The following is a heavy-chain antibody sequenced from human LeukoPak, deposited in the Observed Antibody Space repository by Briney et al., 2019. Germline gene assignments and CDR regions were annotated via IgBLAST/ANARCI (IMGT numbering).Heavy chain of an antibody. D-gene: IGHD6-19*01. V-gene: IGHV3-23*01. J-gene: IGHJ4*02. CDR1: GFTFSNYA. CDR2: ISGSGDNT. Sequence: GGSLRLSCAASGFTFSNYAMSWVRQAPGKGLEWVSIISGSGDNTHYPDSVKGRFTLSRDNSKNTLYLQMNTLRAEDTAIYYCARRGWLVNFDYWGQGTLVTVSS. CDR3: ARRGWLVNFDY.